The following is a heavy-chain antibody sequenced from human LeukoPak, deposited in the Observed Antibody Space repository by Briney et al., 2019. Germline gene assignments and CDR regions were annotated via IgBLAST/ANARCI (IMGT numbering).Heavy chain of an antibody. CDR1: GFTFSSYG. CDR2: ILFDGSNK. V-gene: IGHV3-30*02. CDR3: AKAYDSSGFLYFYYMDV. J-gene: IGHJ6*03. D-gene: IGHD3-22*01. Sequence: GGSLRLSCGASGFTFSSYGMHWVRQAPGKGLEWVALILFDGSNKYYADSVKGRFTISRDNSKNTLYLQMNSLRAEDTAVYYCAKAYDSSGFLYFYYMDVWGKGTTVTISS.